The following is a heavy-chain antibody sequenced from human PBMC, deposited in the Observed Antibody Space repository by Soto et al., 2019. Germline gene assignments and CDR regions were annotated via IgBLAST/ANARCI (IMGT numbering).Heavy chain of an antibody. J-gene: IGHJ4*02. Sequence: QMQLVESGGGVVQPGRSLRLSCAASGFTFSSYGMHWVRQAPGKGLEWVAVISYDGSNKYYADSVKGRFTISRDNSKNTLYLQMNSLRAEDTAVYYCAKASVIAVAGHYWGQGTLVTVSS. V-gene: IGHV3-30*18. CDR1: GFTFSSYG. CDR3: AKASVIAVAGHY. CDR2: ISYDGSNK. D-gene: IGHD6-19*01.